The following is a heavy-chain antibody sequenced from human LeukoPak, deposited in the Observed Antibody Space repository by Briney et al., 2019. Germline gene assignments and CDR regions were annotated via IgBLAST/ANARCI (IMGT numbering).Heavy chain of an antibody. Sequence: GGSLSLSCAASGFIFSSYAMSWVRQAPGEGLEWVSTISGSDGSTYYADSVKGRFTIYRDTSKNTLYLQMDNLRAEETAVYFCAKEGNSGYYYFDYWGQGTLVSVSS. J-gene: IGHJ4*02. CDR2: ISGSDGST. CDR1: GFIFSSYA. CDR3: AKEGNSGYYYFDY. D-gene: IGHD3-22*01. V-gene: IGHV3-23*01.